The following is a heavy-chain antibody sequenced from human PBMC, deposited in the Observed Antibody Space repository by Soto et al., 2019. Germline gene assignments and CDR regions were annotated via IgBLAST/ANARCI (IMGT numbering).Heavy chain of an antibody. Sequence: GGSLRLSCAASGFTFNSYGMHWVRQAPGKGLEWVAVISYDGINEYYADSVKGRFTISRDNSKNTLFLQMSSLRVEDTAVYYCARDRLRLGELSLIGYFDYWGQGTLVTVSS. CDR3: ARDRLRLGELSLIGYFDY. CDR2: ISYDGINE. J-gene: IGHJ4*02. V-gene: IGHV3-30*06. CDR1: GFTFNSYG. D-gene: IGHD3-16*02.